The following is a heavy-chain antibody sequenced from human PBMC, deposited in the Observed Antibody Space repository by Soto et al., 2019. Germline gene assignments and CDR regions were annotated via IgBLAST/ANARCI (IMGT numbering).Heavy chain of an antibody. CDR3: PLTLGGCINGVCYRGWYFAL. CDR2: IYYSGST. Sequence: QVQLQESGPGLVKPSQTLSLTCTVSGGSISSGGYYWSWIRQHPGKGLEWIGYIYYSGSTYYNPSCKRRVPIFVDTSRNQFTLQLSSVTAADTAVYYCPLTLGGCINGVCYRGWYFALWGRGTLVPVSS. D-gene: IGHD2-8*01. CDR1: GGSISSGGYY. V-gene: IGHV4-31*03. J-gene: IGHJ2*01.